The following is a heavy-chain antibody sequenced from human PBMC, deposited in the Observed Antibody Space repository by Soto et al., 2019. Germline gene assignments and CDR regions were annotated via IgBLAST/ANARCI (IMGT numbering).Heavy chain of an antibody. V-gene: IGHV4-61*01. J-gene: IGHJ6*02. Sequence: SETLSLTCSVSGGSVRSGNHFWNWLRQPPGRGLEWLGYMYYTGVTNYNPSLKSRVSMSVDTSKDQFSLNLTSLTAADTAVYYCARGGEPLGYYGLDVWGQGTTVTVSS. CDR3: ARGGEPLGYYGLDV. CDR2: MYYTGVT. CDR1: GGSVRSGNHF.